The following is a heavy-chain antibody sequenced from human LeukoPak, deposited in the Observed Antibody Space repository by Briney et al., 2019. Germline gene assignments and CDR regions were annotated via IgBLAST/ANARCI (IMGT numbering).Heavy chain of an antibody. CDR2: IYYRGST. Sequence: PSETLSLTCTVSGVSISSSNNYWGWIRQPPGKWLDWIGSIYYRGSTYYYPSLKSRVTISVDTSKNQFSLKLSSVTAADTAVYYCARDSCSSTSCRKKFDYWGQGTLVTVSS. V-gene: IGHV4-39*07. CDR3: ARDSCSSTSCRKKFDY. CDR1: GVSISSSNNY. J-gene: IGHJ4*02. D-gene: IGHD2-2*01.